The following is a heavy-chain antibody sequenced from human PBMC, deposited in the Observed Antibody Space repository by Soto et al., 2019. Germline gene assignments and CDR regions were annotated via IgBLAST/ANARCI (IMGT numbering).Heavy chain of an antibody. CDR1: GGSFSGYY. V-gene: IGHV4-34*01. CDR2: INHSGST. D-gene: IGHD3-10*01. Sequence: PSETLSLTCAVYGGSFSGYYWNWIRQPPGKGLEWIGEINHSGSTNYNPSLKSRVTISVDTSKNQFSLKLSSVTAADTAVYYCARGSTYYGSGSYYPFWGQGTLVTVSS. CDR3: ARGSTYYGSGSYYPF. J-gene: IGHJ4*02.